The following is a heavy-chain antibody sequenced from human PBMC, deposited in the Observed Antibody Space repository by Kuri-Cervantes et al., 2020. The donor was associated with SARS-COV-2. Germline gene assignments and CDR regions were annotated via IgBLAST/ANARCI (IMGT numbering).Heavy chain of an antibody. V-gene: IGHV4-39*07. Sequence: SETLSLTCTVSGGSISSSSYYWGWIRRPPGKGLEWIGSIYHSGSTYYNPSLKSRVTISVDTSKNQFSLKLSSVTAADTAVYYCASRSASLTELYYFDYWGQGTLVTVSS. J-gene: IGHJ4*02. CDR2: IYHSGST. D-gene: IGHD1-20*01. CDR3: ASRSASLTELYYFDY. CDR1: GGSISSSSYY.